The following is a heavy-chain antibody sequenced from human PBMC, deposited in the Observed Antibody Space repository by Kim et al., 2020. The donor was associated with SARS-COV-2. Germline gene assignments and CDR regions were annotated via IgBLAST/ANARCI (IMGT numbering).Heavy chain of an antibody. Sequence: GGSLRLSCAASGFTFSSYSMNWVRQAPGKGLEWVSSISSSSSYIYYADSVKGRFTISRDNAKNSLYLQMNSLRAEDTAVYCCARDYYDILTGYYNHPGYWGQGTLVTVSS. CDR1: GFTFSSYS. CDR2: ISSSSSYI. V-gene: IGHV3-21*01. D-gene: IGHD3-9*01. CDR3: ARDYYDILTGYYNHPGY. J-gene: IGHJ4*02.